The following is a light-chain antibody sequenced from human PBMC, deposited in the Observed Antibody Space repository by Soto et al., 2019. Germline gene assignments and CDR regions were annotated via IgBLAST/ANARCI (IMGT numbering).Light chain of an antibody. CDR3: QQYNNWLALT. CDR1: QSVSSN. Sequence: EIVMTQSPATLSVSPGERATLSCRASQSVSSNLAWYQQKPGQAPRLLIYGASTRATGIPARFSGSGSGTEFTLTISSLQSEDFAVYYCQQYNNWLALTFGAGTKVDIK. CDR2: GAS. J-gene: IGKJ4*01. V-gene: IGKV3-15*01.